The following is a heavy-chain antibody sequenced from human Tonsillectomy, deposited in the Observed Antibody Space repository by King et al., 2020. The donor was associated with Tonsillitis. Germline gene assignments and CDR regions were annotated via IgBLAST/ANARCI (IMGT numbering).Heavy chain of an antibody. CDR3: ARGHLDYCSSTSCYVEYGLDV. D-gene: IGHD2-2*01. J-gene: IGHJ6*02. V-gene: IGHV3-30*04. CDR2: ISYDGSNK. CDR1: GFTFSSYG. Sequence: QVQLVESGGGVVQPGRSLRLSCAASGFTFSSYGMHWVRQAPGKGLEWVALISYDGSNKYYEDSVKGRFTISRDNSKNTLYLQMNRLRGEDTAVYYCARGHLDYCSSTSCYVEYGLDVWGQGTTVTVSS.